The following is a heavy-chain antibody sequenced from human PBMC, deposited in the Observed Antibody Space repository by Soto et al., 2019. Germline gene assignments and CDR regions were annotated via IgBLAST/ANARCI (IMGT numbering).Heavy chain of an antibody. CDR1: GFTFSTYT. D-gene: IGHD3-10*01. CDR2: ISSGGSYI. Sequence: PGGSLRLSCAASGFTFSTYTMNWVRQTPEKGLEWVSSISSGGSYIFYADSLKGRFTISRDNAKNSLYLQMSSLRSEDTALYYCARAHYYVSGSLSDYWGHGTLVTVSS. J-gene: IGHJ4*01. V-gene: IGHV3-21*01. CDR3: ARAHYYVSGSLSDY.